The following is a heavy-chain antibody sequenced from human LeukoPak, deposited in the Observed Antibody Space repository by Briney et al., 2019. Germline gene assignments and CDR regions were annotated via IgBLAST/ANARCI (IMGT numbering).Heavy chain of an antibody. D-gene: IGHD3-3*01. V-gene: IGHV1-46*01. CDR2: INPSGGST. CDR3: ARGPPSYYDFWSGIIFDY. J-gene: IGHJ4*02. Sequence: ASVKVSCKASGYTFTSYYMHWVRQAPGQGLEWMEIINPSGGSTSYAQKFQGRVTMTRDTSTSTVYMELSSLRSEDTAVYYCARGPPSYYDFWSGIIFDYWGQGTLVTVSS. CDR1: GYTFTSYY.